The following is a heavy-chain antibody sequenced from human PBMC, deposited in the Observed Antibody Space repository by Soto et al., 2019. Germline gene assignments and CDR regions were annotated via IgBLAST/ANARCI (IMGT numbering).Heavy chain of an antibody. J-gene: IGHJ4*02. Sequence: QVQLQESGPGLVKPSQTLSLTCTVSGGSINSGGYCWSWIRQHPGKGLDWIGCISYGGSTSYNPSLKGRVTRSVDTSKNLFSLKLTSVTAAETAVYYCSRGILVWGQGALITVSS. CDR1: GGSINSGGYC. CDR2: ISYGGST. CDR3: SRGILV. V-gene: IGHV4-31*03. D-gene: IGHD5-18*01.